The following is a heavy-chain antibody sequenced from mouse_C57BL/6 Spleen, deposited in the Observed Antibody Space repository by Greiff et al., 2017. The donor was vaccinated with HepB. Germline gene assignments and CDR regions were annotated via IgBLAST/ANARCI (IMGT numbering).Heavy chain of an antibody. CDR3: ARGTAQALRSYYFDY. D-gene: IGHD3-2*02. J-gene: IGHJ2*01. CDR2: ISDGGSYT. Sequence: EVKLMESGGGLVKPGGSLKLSCAASGFTFSSYAMSWVRQTPEKRLEWVATISDGGSYTYYPDNVKGRFTISRDNAKNNLYLQMSHLKSEDTAMYYCARGTAQALRSYYFDYWGQGTTLTVSS. CDR1: GFTFSSYA. V-gene: IGHV5-4*03.